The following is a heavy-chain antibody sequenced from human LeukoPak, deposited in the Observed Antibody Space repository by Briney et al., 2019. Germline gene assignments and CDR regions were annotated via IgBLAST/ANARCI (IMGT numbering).Heavy chain of an antibody. J-gene: IGHJ3*02. V-gene: IGHV1-69*13. D-gene: IGHD2-8*01. CDR1: GGTFSSYA. CDR3: AREGKGYCTNGVCPLGAFDI. Sequence: SVKVSCKASGGTFSSYAISWVRQAPGQGLEWMGGIIPIFGTANYAQKFQGRVTITADESTSTAYMELSSLRSEDTAVYYCAREGKGYCTNGVCPLGAFDIWGQGTMVTVSS. CDR2: IIPIFGTA.